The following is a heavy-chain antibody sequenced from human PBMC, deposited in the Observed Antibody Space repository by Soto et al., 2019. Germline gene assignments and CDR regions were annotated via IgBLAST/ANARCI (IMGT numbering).Heavy chain of an antibody. Sequence: GGSLRLSCAASGFTFSSYAMSWVRQAPGKGLEWVSAISGSGGSTYYADSVKGRFTISRDNSKSTLYLQMNSLRAEDTAVYYYAKGTGLRNYGPPVYYFDYWGQGTLVTVSS. CDR3: AKGTGLRNYGPPVYYFDY. CDR2: ISGSGGST. CDR1: GFTFSSYA. J-gene: IGHJ4*02. V-gene: IGHV3-23*01. D-gene: IGHD3-10*01.